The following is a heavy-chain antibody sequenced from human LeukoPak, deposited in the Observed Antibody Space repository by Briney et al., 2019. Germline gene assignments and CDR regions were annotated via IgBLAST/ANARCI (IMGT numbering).Heavy chain of an antibody. Sequence: GGSLRLSCAASGFTFSSYGMHWVRQAPGKGLEWVGVICHDGSNKYYADSVKGRVTISRDSSKNTLYLQMNSLRAEDTAVYYCARDNYYDSSGFYYGGSNYWGQGTLVTVSS. J-gene: IGHJ4*02. CDR2: ICHDGSNK. D-gene: IGHD3-22*01. V-gene: IGHV3-33*01. CDR1: GFTFSSYG. CDR3: ARDNYYDSSGFYYGGSNY.